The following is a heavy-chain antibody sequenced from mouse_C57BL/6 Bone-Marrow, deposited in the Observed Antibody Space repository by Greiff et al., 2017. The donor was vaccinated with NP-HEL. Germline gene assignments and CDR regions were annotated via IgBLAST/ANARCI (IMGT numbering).Heavy chain of an antibody. D-gene: IGHD1-1*01. CDR2: IDPENGDT. CDR1: GFNIKDDY. CDR3: TTDYYGSSYDYFDY. J-gene: IGHJ2*01. V-gene: IGHV14-4*01. Sequence: EVKLLESGAELVRPGASVKLSCTASGFNIKDDYMHWVKQRPEQGLEWIGWIDPENGDTEYASKFQGKATITADTSSNTAYLQLSSLTSEDTAVYYCTTDYYGSSYDYFDYWGQGTTLTVSS.